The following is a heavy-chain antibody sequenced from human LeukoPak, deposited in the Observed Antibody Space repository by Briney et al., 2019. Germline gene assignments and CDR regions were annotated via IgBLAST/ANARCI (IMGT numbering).Heavy chain of an antibody. Sequence: SETLSLTCTVSGGSISTSNYYWGWIRQPPGKGLEWIGNIFYSGSTYYSPSLKSRVTISLDTSRNQFSLKLSSVTAADTAVYYCARGMGLLLWFGENTNWFDPWGQGTLVTVSS. CDR3: ARGMGLLLWFGENTNWFDP. CDR1: GGSISTSNYY. CDR2: IFYSGST. V-gene: IGHV4-39*07. J-gene: IGHJ5*02. D-gene: IGHD3-10*01.